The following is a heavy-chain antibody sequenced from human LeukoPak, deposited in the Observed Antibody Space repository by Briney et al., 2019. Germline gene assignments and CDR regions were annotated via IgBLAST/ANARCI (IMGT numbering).Heavy chain of an antibody. D-gene: IGHD1-26*01. J-gene: IGHJ4*02. CDR3: ARKSGSYYAGGDYFDY. Sequence: GGSLRLSCAASGFTFSNYGMHWVRQAPGKGLEWVSFVRYDGVVKYYAASVKGRFTISRDNSKNTLYLQMNSLRAEDTAVYYCARKSGSYYAGGDYFDYWGQGTLVTVSS. V-gene: IGHV3-30*02. CDR2: VRYDGVVK. CDR1: GFTFSNYG.